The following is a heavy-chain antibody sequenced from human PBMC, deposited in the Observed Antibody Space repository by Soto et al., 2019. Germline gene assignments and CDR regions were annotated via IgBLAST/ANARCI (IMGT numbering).Heavy chain of an antibody. D-gene: IGHD3-22*01. Sequence: QLQLQESGPGLVKPSETLSLTCTVSGGSISSSSYYWGWIRQPPGKGLEWIGSIYYSGSTYYNPSLKSRVTISVDTSKNQFSLKLSSVTAADTAVYYCASHHYYDSSGYYYEAFDIWGQGTMVTVSS. J-gene: IGHJ3*02. CDR2: IYYSGST. CDR3: ASHHYYDSSGYYYEAFDI. CDR1: GGSISSSSYY. V-gene: IGHV4-39*01.